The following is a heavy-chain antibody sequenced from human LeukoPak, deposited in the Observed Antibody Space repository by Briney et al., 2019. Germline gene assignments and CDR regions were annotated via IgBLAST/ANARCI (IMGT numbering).Heavy chain of an antibody. CDR1: GFTFTCHS. CDR3: ASGIVPVVPHFDY. CDR2: IGTGSNTI. Sequence: GGSLRLSCTVSGFTFTCHSMDWVRQAPGKGLEWVSYIGTGSNTIYYADSVKGRFTISRDNAKKSLYLQMSSLRDDDTAVYFCASGIVPVVPHFDYWGQGTLVTVSS. D-gene: IGHD1-26*01. J-gene: IGHJ4*02. V-gene: IGHV3-48*02.